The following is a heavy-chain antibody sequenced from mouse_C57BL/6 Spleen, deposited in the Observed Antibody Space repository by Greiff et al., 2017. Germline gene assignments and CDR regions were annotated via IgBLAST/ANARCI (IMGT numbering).Heavy chain of an antibody. CDR2: IYPSDSET. CDR3: ARRGYDEDFAY. CDR1: GYTFTSYW. J-gene: IGHJ3*01. D-gene: IGHD2-2*01. Sequence: VQLQQPGAELVRPGSSVKLSCKASGYTFTSYWMDWVKQRPGQGLEWIGNIYPSDSETHYNQKFKDKATLTVDKSSSTAYMQLSSLTSDDSAVYYCARRGYDEDFAYWGQETLVTVSA. V-gene: IGHV1-61*01.